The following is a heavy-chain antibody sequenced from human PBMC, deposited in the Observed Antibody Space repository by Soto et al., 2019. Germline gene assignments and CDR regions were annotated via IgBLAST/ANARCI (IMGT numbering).Heavy chain of an antibody. Sequence: QVQLVESGGGVVQPGRSLRLSCAASGFTFSSYAMHWVRQAPGKGLEWVAVISYDGSNKYYADSVKGRFTISRDNSKNTLYLQMNSLRAEDTAVYYCARDAFPLRYNYYYSGMDVWGQGTTVTVSS. J-gene: IGHJ6*02. CDR2: ISYDGSNK. CDR1: GFTFSSYA. D-gene: IGHD2-2*02. V-gene: IGHV3-30-3*01. CDR3: ARDAFPLRYNYYYSGMDV.